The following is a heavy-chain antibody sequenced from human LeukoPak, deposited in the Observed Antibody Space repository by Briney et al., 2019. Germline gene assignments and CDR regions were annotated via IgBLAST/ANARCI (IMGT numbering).Heavy chain of an antibody. V-gene: IGHV3-23*01. Sequence: GGSLRLSRATSGFTFTNYAMNWVRQAPGKGLEWVSAVTGPGDTTYYADSVKGRFFMSREDSKTTVYLQMNSLRAEDTAIYYCAKGAEIDLWGQGTLVTVSS. CDR1: GFTFTNYA. D-gene: IGHD3-16*01. CDR3: AKGAEIDL. J-gene: IGHJ5*02. CDR2: VTGPGDTT.